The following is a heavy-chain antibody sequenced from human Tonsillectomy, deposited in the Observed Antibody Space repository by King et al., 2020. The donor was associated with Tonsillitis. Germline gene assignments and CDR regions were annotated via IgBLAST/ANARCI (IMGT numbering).Heavy chain of an antibody. J-gene: IGHJ4*02. CDR2: IYPSGNT. V-gene: IGHV4-4*08. Sequence: QLQESGPGLVKPSETLSLTCIVSGGSISSYSWSWVRQPPGKGLEWIGHIYPSGNTNYNPSVRGRRTISLDTSKNQVSLRLRSVTAADTALYYCARDLVLSGSYYGFDYWGQGTQVTVSS. D-gene: IGHD1-26*01. CDR1: GGSISSYS. CDR3: ARDLVLSGSYYGFDY.